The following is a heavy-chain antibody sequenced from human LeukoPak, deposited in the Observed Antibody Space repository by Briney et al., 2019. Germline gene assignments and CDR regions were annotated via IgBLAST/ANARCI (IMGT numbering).Heavy chain of an antibody. D-gene: IGHD7-27*01. CDR3: ARGWGSSQFDP. Sequence: ASVKVSCKASGYTFTTYYMHWVRQAPGQGLEWMGWINTKNAGTNYAQKFQGRVTMTRDTSISTAYMEVSRLTSDDTAVYYCARGWGSSQFDPWGQGTRVTVSS. CDR2: INTKNAGT. J-gene: IGHJ5*02. V-gene: IGHV1-2*02. CDR1: GYTFTTYY.